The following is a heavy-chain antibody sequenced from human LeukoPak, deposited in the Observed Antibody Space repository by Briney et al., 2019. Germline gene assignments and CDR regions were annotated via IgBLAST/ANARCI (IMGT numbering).Heavy chain of an antibody. J-gene: IGHJ3*02. V-gene: IGHV3-53*01. CDR3: ARDLKALDAFDI. CDR1: GFTVSSNY. CDR2: IYSGGST. D-gene: IGHD3-3*02. Sequence: PGGSLRLSCAASGFTVSSNYMSWVRQAPVKGLEWVSVIYSGGSTNYADSVKGRFTISRDNSKNTLFLQMNSLRAEDTAVYYCARDLKALDAFDIWGQGTMVTVSS.